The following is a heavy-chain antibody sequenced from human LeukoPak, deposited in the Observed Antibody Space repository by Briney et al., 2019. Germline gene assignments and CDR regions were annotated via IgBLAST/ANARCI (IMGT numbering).Heavy chain of an antibody. Sequence: RGESLKISCKGSGYSFTSYWIGWVRQMPGKGLEWMGIVYPGDSDTRYSPSFQGQVTISADQSISTAYLQWSSLRASDTAMYYCAKSDYYGASDYWGQGTLVTVSS. CDR2: VYPGDSDT. CDR3: AKSDYYGASDY. D-gene: IGHD3-10*01. CDR1: GYSFTSYW. J-gene: IGHJ4*02. V-gene: IGHV5-51*01.